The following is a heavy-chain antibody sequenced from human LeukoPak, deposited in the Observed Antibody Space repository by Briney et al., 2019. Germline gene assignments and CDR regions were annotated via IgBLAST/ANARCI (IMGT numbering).Heavy chain of an antibody. D-gene: IGHD6-13*01. V-gene: IGHV4-59*01. J-gene: IGHJ6*02. CDR1: GFTFSGYS. Sequence: GSLRLSCAASGFTFSGYSTSWVRQAPGKGLEWIGYIYYSGSTNYNPSLKSRVTISVDTSKNQFSLKLSSVTAADTAVYYCARAPIAAAAYYYYGMDVWGQGTTVTVSS. CDR2: IYYSGST. CDR3: ARAPIAAAAYYYYGMDV.